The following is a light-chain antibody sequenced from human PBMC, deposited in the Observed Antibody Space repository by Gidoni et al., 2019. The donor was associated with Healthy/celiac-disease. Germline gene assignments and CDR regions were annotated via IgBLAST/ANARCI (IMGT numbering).Light chain of an antibody. Sequence: EIVMTQPPATLSVSPGERATLSCRASQSVSSNIAWYQQKPGQAPRLLSYGASTMATGIPARFSGSGSGTEFTLTISSLQSEDFAVYYCQQYNNWPPITFGQXTRLEIK. CDR2: GAS. V-gene: IGKV3-15*01. J-gene: IGKJ5*01. CDR1: QSVSSN. CDR3: QQYNNWPPIT.